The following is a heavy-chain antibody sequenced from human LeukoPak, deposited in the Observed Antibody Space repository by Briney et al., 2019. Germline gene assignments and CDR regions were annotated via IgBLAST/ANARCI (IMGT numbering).Heavy chain of an antibody. D-gene: IGHD3-22*01. Sequence: PGGSLRLSCAASGFTFSSYNMNWVRQAPGKGLEWVSFISSSSYIHYADSVKGRFAISRDNAKNSLYLQMNSLRAEDTAVYYCARANLEEYYDSSGPNFDYWGQGTLVTVSS. CDR3: ARANLEEYYDSSGPNFDY. CDR1: GFTFSSYN. V-gene: IGHV3-21*01. CDR2: ISSSSYI. J-gene: IGHJ4*02.